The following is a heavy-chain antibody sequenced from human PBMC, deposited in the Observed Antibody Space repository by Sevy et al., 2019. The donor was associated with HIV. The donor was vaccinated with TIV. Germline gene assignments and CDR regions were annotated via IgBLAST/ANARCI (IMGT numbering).Heavy chain of an antibody. CDR1: GFTFSSYS. Sequence: GGSLRLSCAASGFTFSSYSMNWVRQAPGQGLEWVSSISSSSSYIYYADSVKGRFTISRDNAKNSLYLQMNSLRAEDTAVYYCAHTVTRDYYYGMDVWGQGTTVTVSS. D-gene: IGHD4-4*01. CDR3: AHTVTRDYYYGMDV. CDR2: ISSSSSYI. J-gene: IGHJ6*02. V-gene: IGHV3-21*01.